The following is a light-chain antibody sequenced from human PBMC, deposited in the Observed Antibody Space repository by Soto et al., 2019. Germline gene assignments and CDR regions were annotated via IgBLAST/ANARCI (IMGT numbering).Light chain of an antibody. J-gene: IGKJ1*01. CDR2: AAS. CDR1: ETIARD. CDR3: QQSYSNPRT. Sequence: DIQMTQSPSSLSASVGARVTITCRASETIARDLNWYQQRPGKAPELLISAASSLQSGGPSRFSGGGSGTDFTLTISSLQPEDFATYYWQQSYSNPRTFGQGTKVEIK. V-gene: IGKV1-39*01.